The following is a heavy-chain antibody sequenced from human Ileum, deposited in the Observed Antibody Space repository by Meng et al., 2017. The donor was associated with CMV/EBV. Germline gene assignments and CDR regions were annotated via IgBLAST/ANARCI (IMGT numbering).Heavy chain of an antibody. CDR1: GGPISSYY. CDR3: AREAAVVGATAFDY. CDR2: IYYSGST. D-gene: IGHD1-26*01. Sequence: SETLSLTCTASGGPISSYYWSWIRQPPGKGLEWIGYIYYSGSTNYNPSLKSRVTISVDTSKNKFSLKLSSVTAADTAVYYCAREAAVVGATAFDYWGQGTLVTVSS. J-gene: IGHJ4*02. V-gene: IGHV4-59*01.